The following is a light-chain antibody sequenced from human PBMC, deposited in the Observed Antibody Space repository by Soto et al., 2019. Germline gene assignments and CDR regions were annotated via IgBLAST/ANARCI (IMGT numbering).Light chain of an antibody. V-gene: IGKV3-20*01. J-gene: IGKJ1*01. CDR2: GAS. CDR3: QQYNYSPWT. Sequence: EIVLTQSPGTLSLSPWERATLSCRASQSVSSSYLAWYQQKPGQAPRLLIYGASSRATGIPDRFSGSGSGTDFTLTISRLEPEDFAVYYCQQYNYSPWTYGQGTKVDIK. CDR1: QSVSSSY.